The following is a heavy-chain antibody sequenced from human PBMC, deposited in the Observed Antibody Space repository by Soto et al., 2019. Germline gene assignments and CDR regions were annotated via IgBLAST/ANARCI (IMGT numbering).Heavy chain of an antibody. CDR1: GFTFSNYG. CDR3: ATLYGGPTDY. V-gene: IGHV3-30*03. D-gene: IGHD4-17*01. Sequence: QVQLVESGGGVVQPGTSLRLSCAASGFTFSNYGMHWVRQAPGKGLECVALISYDGSDEYYADSVKGRFTIFRDNSKNTLYLQMHSLTTEDTAVYYCATLYGGPTDYWGQGTLVTVSS. CDR2: ISYDGSDE. J-gene: IGHJ4*02.